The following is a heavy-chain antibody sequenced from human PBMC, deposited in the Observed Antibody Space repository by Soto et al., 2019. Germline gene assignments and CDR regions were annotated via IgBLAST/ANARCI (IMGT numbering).Heavy chain of an antibody. V-gene: IGHV3-7*03. CDR2: LNQDGSQK. Sequence: GGSLRLSCAASGMPFSKCWMSWVRQAPGKGLEWVANLNQDGSQKYYVDSVKGRFSISRDNAKNSLFLQMDSLRAADTAIYYCGRGFYGSGGPDVWGQGTLVTVSS. CDR1: GMPFSKCW. D-gene: IGHD3-10*01. CDR3: GRGFYGSGGPDV. J-gene: IGHJ4*02.